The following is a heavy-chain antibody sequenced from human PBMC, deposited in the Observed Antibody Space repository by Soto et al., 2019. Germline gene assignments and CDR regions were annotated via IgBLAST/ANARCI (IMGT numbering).Heavy chain of an antibody. CDR1: GLIFSNFP. Sequence: GGSLRLSCEVSGLIFSNFPMSWVRQAPGKGLEWVSALNPSGSSTYYADSVKGRFTISRDNSKDTLYLQMSSLRVDDTAIYYCAKYSQPLPFDHRGQGTLVTVSS. CDR3: AKYSQPLPFDH. D-gene: IGHD2-15*01. J-gene: IGHJ4*02. CDR2: LNPSGSST. V-gene: IGHV3-23*01.